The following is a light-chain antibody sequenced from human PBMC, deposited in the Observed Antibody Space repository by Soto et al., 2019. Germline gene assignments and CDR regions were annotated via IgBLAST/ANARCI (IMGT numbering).Light chain of an antibody. V-gene: IGLV2-23*01. J-gene: IGLJ2*01. Sequence: QSALTQPASVSGSPGRSITISCTGTSSDVGGPGFVSWYQFHPGKAPKLLIFEGFKRPSGVSNRFSGSKSGSTASLTISGLQAEDEADYYCCSYAGRSTWDVVFGGGTKLTVL. CDR1: SSDVGGPGF. CDR3: CSYAGRSTWDVV. CDR2: EGF.